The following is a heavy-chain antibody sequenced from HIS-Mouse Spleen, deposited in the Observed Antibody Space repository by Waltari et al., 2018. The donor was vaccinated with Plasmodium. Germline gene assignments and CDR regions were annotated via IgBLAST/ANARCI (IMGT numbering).Heavy chain of an antibody. CDR2: IYYSGSN. D-gene: IGHD1-7*01. CDR3: ARDRITGTSYFDY. CDR1: CGSISSSSYY. Sequence: QLQLQESGPGLVKPSETLSLTCTVSCGSISSSSYYWGWIRQPPGKGLEWIGRIYYSGSNYYNPSLKSRVTISGDTSKNQFSLRLSSVTAADTAVYYCARDRITGTSYFDYWGQGTLVTVSS. V-gene: IGHV4-39*07. J-gene: IGHJ4*02.